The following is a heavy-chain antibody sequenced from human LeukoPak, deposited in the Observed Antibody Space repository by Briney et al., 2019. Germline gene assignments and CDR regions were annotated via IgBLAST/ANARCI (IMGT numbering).Heavy chain of an antibody. V-gene: IGHV3-21*01. J-gene: IGHJ4*02. CDR1: GFTFSSYS. Sequence: GGSLILSCAASGFTFSSYSMNSVRHAPGEGLEWVSSISSSSSYIYYADSVKGRFTISRDNAKNSQYLQMNSLRDEDTTVNYCSREPTYYDSTSSTLGYWGQGTLVTVSS. D-gene: IGHD3-22*01. CDR2: ISSSSSYI. CDR3: SREPTYYDSTSSTLGY.